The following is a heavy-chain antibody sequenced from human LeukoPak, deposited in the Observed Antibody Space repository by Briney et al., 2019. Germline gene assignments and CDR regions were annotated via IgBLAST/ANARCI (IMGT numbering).Heavy chain of an antibody. CDR3: AREAAAGTSGAFDI. J-gene: IGHJ3*02. CDR2: IYYSGST. V-gene: IGHV4-59*01. D-gene: IGHD6-13*01. Sequence: PSETLSLTCTVSGGSISSYYWSWIRQPPGKGLEWIGDIYYSGSTNYNPSLKSRVTISVDRSKNQFSLKLNSVTAADTAVYYCAREAAAGTSGAFDIWGQGTMVTVSS. CDR1: GGSISSYY.